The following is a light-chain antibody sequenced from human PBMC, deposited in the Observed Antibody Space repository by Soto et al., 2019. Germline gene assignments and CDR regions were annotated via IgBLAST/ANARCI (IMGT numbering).Light chain of an antibody. CDR1: QSVSSY. J-gene: IGKJ4*01. V-gene: IGKV3-11*01. Sequence: EIVLTQSPASLSFSPWERATLSFRASQSVSSYLAWYQQKPGQAPRLLIYDASNRATGIPARFSGSGSGTDFTLTISSLEPEDFAVYYCQQRSNWLTFGGGTKVDI. CDR2: DAS. CDR3: QQRSNWLT.